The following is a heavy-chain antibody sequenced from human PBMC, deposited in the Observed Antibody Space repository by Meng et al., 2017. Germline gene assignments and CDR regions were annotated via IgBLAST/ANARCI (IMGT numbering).Heavy chain of an antibody. CDR2: IIPIFGTA. V-gene: IGHV1-69*12. CDR3: ARMPRDGYNYIDY. J-gene: IGHJ4*02. Sequence: QVQLVQWWGEVEKPGSSVKVSCKASGGTFSSYAISWVRQAPGQGLEWMGGIIPIFGTANYAQKFQGRVTITADESTSTAYMELSSLRSEDTAVYYCARMPRDGYNYIDYWGQGTLVTVSS. D-gene: IGHD5-24*01. CDR1: GGTFSSYA.